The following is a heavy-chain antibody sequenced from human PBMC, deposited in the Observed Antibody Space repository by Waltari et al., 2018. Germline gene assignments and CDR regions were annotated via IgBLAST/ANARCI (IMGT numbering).Heavy chain of an antibody. CDR2: ISSSSSYI. D-gene: IGHD1-26*01. J-gene: IGHJ4*02. V-gene: IGHV3-21*01. CDR1: GFTLSRYS. Sequence: EVQLVESGGGLVKPGGSLRLSCASSGFTLSRYSMNWVRQAPGKGLEWVSSISSSSSYIYYADSVKGRFTISRDNAKNSLYLQMNSLRAEDTAVYYCARGGGSRDYDYWGQGTLVTVSS. CDR3: ARGGGSRDYDY.